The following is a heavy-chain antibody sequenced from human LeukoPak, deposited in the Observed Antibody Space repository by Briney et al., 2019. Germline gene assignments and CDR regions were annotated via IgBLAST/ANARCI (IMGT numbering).Heavy chain of an antibody. D-gene: IGHD3-10*01. V-gene: IGHV3-23*01. CDR1: GFTFSSYA. CDR2: ISGSGGST. J-gene: IGHJ4*02. CDR3: AKGIFGSGSGDY. Sequence: GGSLRLSCAASGFTFSSYAMSWVRPAPGKGLEWVSAISGSGGSTYYADSVKGRFTISRDNSKNTLYLQMNSLRAEDTAVYYCAKGIFGSGSGDYWGQGTLVTVSS.